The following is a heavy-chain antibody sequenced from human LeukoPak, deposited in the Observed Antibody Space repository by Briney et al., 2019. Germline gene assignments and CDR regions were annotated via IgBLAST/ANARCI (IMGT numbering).Heavy chain of an antibody. CDR3: VMGRAYNY. D-gene: IGHD5-18*01. Sequence: PGGSLRLSCAASGFTFSSYWMHWVRQAPGKGLVWVSLINNDGSTNYADSVKGRFTISRDNAKSTVFLQMNSLRPEDTAVYSCVMGRAYNYWGRGTMVTVSS. J-gene: IGHJ4*03. CDR2: INNDGST. CDR1: GFTFSSYW. V-gene: IGHV3-74*01.